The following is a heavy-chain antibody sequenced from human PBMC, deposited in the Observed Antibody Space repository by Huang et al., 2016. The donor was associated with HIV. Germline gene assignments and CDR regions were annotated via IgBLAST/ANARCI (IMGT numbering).Heavy chain of an antibody. CDR3: ATKTAGMDI. V-gene: IGHV3-7*01. J-gene: IGHJ6*02. Sequence: VESGGRSVQPGGSINISCVGSTFTFGAYWMCWVLQPPGNGLEWVANSKQDESEKYYVDSVKGRFNISRDNARKVLFLEMDDLRVEDTAIYFCATKTAGMDIWGQGTTVTVSS. CDR2: SKQDESEK. CDR1: TFTFGAYW. D-gene: IGHD1-7*01.